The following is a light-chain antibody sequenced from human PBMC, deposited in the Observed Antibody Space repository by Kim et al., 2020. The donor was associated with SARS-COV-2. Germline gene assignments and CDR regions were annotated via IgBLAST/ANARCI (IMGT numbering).Light chain of an antibody. J-gene: IGLJ3*02. V-gene: IGLV3-1*01. CDR1: KLGDKY. Sequence: MSPGQTASITCSGDKLGDKYACWYQQKPGQSPVLVIYQDSKRPSGIPERFSGSNSGNTATLTISGTQAMDEADYYCQAWDSSTWVFGGGTQLTVL. CDR3: QAWDSSTWV. CDR2: QDS.